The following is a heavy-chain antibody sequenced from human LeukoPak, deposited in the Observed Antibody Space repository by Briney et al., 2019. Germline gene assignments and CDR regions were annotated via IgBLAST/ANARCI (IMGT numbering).Heavy chain of an antibody. CDR2: TSYDGSNK. V-gene: IGHV3-30*03. CDR3: ATYSGSPILMIYFDS. Sequence: GGSLRLSCEASGFTFSSYGMHWVRQAPGKGLEWVAATSYDGSNKFYADSVKGRFSISRDNSKNTLYLQISSLRAEDTAVYYCATYSGSPILMIYFDSWGQGTLVTVSS. J-gene: IGHJ4*02. D-gene: IGHD1-26*01. CDR1: GFTFSSYG.